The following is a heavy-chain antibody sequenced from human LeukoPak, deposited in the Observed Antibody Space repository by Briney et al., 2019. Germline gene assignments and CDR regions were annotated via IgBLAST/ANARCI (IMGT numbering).Heavy chain of an antibody. CDR3: ARGGAARPDI. Sequence: GGSLRLSCTASGFTFSSYGIDWVRQAPGKGLEWVSYISSSSNSINYADSVKGRFTISRDNAKNSLFLQRNNLRAEDTAVYYCARGGAARPDIWGQGTMVTVSS. J-gene: IGHJ3*02. CDR1: GFTFSSYG. V-gene: IGHV3-48*01. D-gene: IGHD6-6*01. CDR2: ISSSSNSI.